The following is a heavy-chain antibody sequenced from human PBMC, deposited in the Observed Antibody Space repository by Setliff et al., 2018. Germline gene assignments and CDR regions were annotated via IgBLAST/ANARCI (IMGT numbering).Heavy chain of an antibody. CDR3: AKVKKPLIRGSGFDY. CDR2: IFHDGRDI. V-gene: IGHV3-30*18. D-gene: IGHD2-8*01. Sequence: PGGSLRLSCAASGFSFSSYAMSWVRQAPGKGLEWVAIIFHDGRDIYYGDSVQGRFAISRDNSENTLFLQMTSLRPEDTGIYYCAKVKKPLIRGSGFDYWGRGTLVTVSS. J-gene: IGHJ4*02. CDR1: GFSFSSYA.